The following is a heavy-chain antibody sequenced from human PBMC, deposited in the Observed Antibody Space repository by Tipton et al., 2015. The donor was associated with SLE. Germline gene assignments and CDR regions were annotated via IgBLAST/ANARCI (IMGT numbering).Heavy chain of an antibody. CDR1: GGSISSYY. CDR3: AREGDSSNWYARGHYGMDV. V-gene: IGHV4-59*01. CDR2: IYYSGST. Sequence: TLSLTCTVSGGSISSYYWSWIRQPPGKGLEWIGYIYYSGSTNYNPSLKSRVTISVDTSKNQFSLKLSSVTAADTAVYYCAREGDSSNWYARGHYGMDVWGQGTLVTVSS. J-gene: IGHJ6*02. D-gene: IGHD6-13*01.